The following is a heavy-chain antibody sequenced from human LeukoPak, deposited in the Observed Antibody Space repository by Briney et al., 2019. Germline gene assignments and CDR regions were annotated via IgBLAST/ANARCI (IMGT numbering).Heavy chain of an antibody. CDR3: AKDIRWEGTFDI. CDR1: GFTFSSSA. V-gene: IGHV3-9*01. CDR2: ITWNSGSI. D-gene: IGHD1-26*01. J-gene: IGHJ3*02. Sequence: GGSLRLSCIASGFTFSSSAMQWVRRAPGKGLEWVSGITWNSGSIGYADSVKGRFTISRDNAKNSLYLQMNNLRLEDTALYYCAKDIRWEGTFDIWGQGTMVTVSS.